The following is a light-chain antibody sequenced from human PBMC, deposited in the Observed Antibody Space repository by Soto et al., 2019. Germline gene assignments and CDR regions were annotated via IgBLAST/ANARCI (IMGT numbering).Light chain of an antibody. J-gene: IGKJ4*01. CDR3: QQRYNWPPIT. CDR2: DAS. V-gene: IGKV3-11*01. CDR1: QSVFSN. Sequence: EIVLTQSPATLSLSPGERATLSCRASQSVFSNLAWYQQKPGQAPRLLIYDASNRATGIPARFSASGSGTDFTLTISSLEPEDFAVYYCQQRYNWPPITYGGGTRVEMK.